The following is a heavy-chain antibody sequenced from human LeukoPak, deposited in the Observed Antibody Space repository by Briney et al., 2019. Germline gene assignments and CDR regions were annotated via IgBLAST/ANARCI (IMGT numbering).Heavy chain of an antibody. D-gene: IGHD3-16*01. CDR2: MKGTGEK. CDR3: ARASWVSSADAVR. Sequence: GGSLRLACAASGLSFSSFAMSWVRQAPARGLEWLSSMKGTGEKFYAASMRGRFTLSRDDSRNTVYLQLNNLRVEDTALYYCARASWVSSADAVRWGQGTVVTVSS. J-gene: IGHJ4*02. V-gene: IGHV3-23*01. CDR1: GLSFSSFA.